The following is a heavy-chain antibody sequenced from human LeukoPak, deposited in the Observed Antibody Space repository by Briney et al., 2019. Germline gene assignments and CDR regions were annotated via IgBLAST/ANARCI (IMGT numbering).Heavy chain of an antibody. J-gene: IGHJ3*02. D-gene: IGHD6-6*01. CDR3: ARDRNSSSFSAMDAFDI. V-gene: IGHV1-46*01. CDR2: INPSGGST. Sequence: ASVKVSCKASGYSFTGYYMHWVRQAPGQGLEWMGIINPSGGSTSYAQKFQGRVTMTRDTSTSTVYMELSSLRSEDTAVYYCARDRNSSSFSAMDAFDIWGQGTMVTVSS. CDR1: GYSFTGYY.